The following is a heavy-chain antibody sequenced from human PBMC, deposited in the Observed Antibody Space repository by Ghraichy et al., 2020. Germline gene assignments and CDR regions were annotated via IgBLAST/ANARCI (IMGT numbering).Heavy chain of an antibody. CDR2: IWFDGSKI. V-gene: IGHV3-33*01. CDR1: GFIFSSYG. J-gene: IGHJ4*02. D-gene: IGHD6-13*01. Sequence: GESLNISCVASGFIFSSYGMHWVRQAPGKGLEWVAVIWFDGSKIVYADSVEGRFTISRDNSKSALYLEMSSLRDDDTAVYYCARRGPSSSWLDYWGQGTLGTVSP. CDR3: ARRGPSSSWLDY.